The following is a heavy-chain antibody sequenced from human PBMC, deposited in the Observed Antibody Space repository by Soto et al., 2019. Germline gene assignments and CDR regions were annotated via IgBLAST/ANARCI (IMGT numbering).Heavy chain of an antibody. V-gene: IGHV1-46*01. CDR3: ARGIATGQLDP. CDR2: INPNGGST. J-gene: IGHJ5*02. CDR1: ADTFTSYY. D-gene: IGHD2-15*01. Sequence: GASVKGSCKAPADTFTSYYIHWGRQAPGHGLEWMGIINPNGGSTRFAQTFQGRITMTTDTSTSTVYMELRSLRSEDTAVYYCARGIATGQLDPWGQGTLVTVSS.